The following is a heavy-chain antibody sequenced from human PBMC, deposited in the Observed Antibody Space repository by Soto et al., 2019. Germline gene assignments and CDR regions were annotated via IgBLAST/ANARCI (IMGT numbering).Heavy chain of an antibody. V-gene: IGHV4-4*02. CDR3: ASFRGGSYFRWFDP. D-gene: IGHD1-26*01. Sequence: QVQLQESGPGLVKPSGTLSLTCAVSGGSISSSNWWSWVRQPPGKGLEWIGEIYHSGSTNYNPSLNRRVTIAVDKSKNQVALKLGSVTAAGTAVYYCASFRGGSYFRWFDPWGQGTLVTVSS. CDR2: IYHSGST. CDR1: GGSISSSNW. J-gene: IGHJ5*02.